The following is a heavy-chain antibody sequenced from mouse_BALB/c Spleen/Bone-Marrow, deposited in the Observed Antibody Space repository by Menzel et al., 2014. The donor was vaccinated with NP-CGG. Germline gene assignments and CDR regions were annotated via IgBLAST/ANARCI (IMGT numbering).Heavy chain of an antibody. V-gene: IGHV5-6-3*01. CDR1: GFTFSNYG. CDR2: INSNGGST. Sequence: EVKLVESGGGLVQPGGSLKLSRAASGFTFSNYGMSWVRQTPDKRLELVATINSNGGSTYYPDSVKGRFTISRDNAKNTLYLQMSSLKSEHTAMYYCARENYRYFYAMDYWGQGTSVTVSS. CDR3: ARENYRYFYAMDY. J-gene: IGHJ4*01. D-gene: IGHD2-14*01.